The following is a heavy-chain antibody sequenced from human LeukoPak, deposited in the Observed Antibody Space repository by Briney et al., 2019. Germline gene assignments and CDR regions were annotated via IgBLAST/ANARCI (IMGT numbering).Heavy chain of an antibody. Sequence: SETLSLTCTVSGGSISSYYWSWIRQPPGKGLERIGYIYYSGSTNYNPSLKSRVTISVDTSKNQFSLKLSSVTAADTAVYYCARDSIAGYSLSWWGQGTLVTVSS. J-gene: IGHJ4*02. D-gene: IGHD3-9*01. CDR2: IYYSGST. V-gene: IGHV4-59*12. CDR1: GGSISSYY. CDR3: ARDSIAGYSLSW.